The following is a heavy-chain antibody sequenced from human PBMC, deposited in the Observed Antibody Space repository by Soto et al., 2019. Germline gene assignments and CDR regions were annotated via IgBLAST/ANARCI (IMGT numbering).Heavy chain of an antibody. V-gene: IGHV1-46*01. Sequence: QVQLVQSGAEVKKPGASVKVSCKASGYTFTSYYMHWVRQAPGQGLEWMGIINPSGGSTSYAQKFQGSVTMTRDTSTSTVYMELSSLRSEDTAVYYCARDDPHHYYGMDVWGQGTTVTVSS. CDR2: INPSGGST. CDR1: GYTFTSYY. CDR3: ARDDPHHYYGMDV. J-gene: IGHJ6*02.